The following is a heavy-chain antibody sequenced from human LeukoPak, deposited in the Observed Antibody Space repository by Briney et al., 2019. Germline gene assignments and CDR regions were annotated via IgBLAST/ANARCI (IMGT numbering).Heavy chain of an antibody. J-gene: IGHJ4*02. Sequence: GGSLRLSCEASGFTFSTYSMNWVRQAPGKGLEWVAHISSSGTTIYYADSVKGRFAISRDNAKNSLYLQMNSLRAEDTAVYYCAREGKLRLGELSLYHHYFDYWGQGTLVTVSS. CDR1: GFTFSTYS. CDR2: ISSSGTTI. V-gene: IGHV3-48*04. D-gene: IGHD3-16*02. CDR3: AREGKLRLGELSLYHHYFDY.